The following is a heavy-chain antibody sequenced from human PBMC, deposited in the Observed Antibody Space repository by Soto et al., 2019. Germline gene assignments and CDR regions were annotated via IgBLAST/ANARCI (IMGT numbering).Heavy chain of an antibody. Sequence: SLKISCTGSGDKAATYWIAWVRSSPLKGPEWMGIIFPGDSDTSYSPSLQGQVTISVDKSMSTAYRLWNSRGDSDTAVYYCARRGYSYGLDVRAEGTKATVS. CDR3: ARRGYSYGLDV. D-gene: IGHD5-18*01. J-gene: IGHJ6*02. CDR1: GDKAATYW. V-gene: IGHV5-51*01. CDR2: IFPGDSDT.